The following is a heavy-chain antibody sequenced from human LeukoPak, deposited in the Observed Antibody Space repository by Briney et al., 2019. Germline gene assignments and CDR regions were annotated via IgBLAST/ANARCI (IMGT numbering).Heavy chain of an antibody. V-gene: IGHV3-23*01. CDR2: ITESGGGT. Sequence: GGSLRLSCAASGFTFGSYAMSWVRQAPGKGLEWVSAITESGGGTYNADSVKGRFTISRDNSKNTLYLQMNSLRAEDTAVYYCARDYLMGGTTGKAFDIWGQGTMVTISS. CDR1: GFTFGSYA. D-gene: IGHD1-26*01. CDR3: ARDYLMGGTTGKAFDI. J-gene: IGHJ3*02.